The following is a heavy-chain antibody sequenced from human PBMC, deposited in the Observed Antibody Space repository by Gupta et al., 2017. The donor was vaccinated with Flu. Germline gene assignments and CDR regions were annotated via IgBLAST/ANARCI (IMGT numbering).Heavy chain of an antibody. CDR2: INRSGST. V-gene: IGHV4-34*01. Sequence: RGYFWSWIGQSPGKGLEWIGEINRSGSTTYNPSLERRVTISVDASKSQFFLKVTSVTAADTAIYYCARGAYSSSWSSNFDSWGQGTLVTVSS. CDR1: RGYF. J-gene: IGHJ4*02. D-gene: IGHD6-13*01. CDR3: ARGAYSSSWSSNFDS.